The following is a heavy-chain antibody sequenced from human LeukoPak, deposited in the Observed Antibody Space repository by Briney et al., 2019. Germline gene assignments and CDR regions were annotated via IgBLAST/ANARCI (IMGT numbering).Heavy chain of an antibody. CDR2: ISDSGGST. D-gene: IGHD6-13*01. CDR1: GFTFSSYA. Sequence: GGSLRLSCAASGFTFSSYAMSWVRQAAGKGLEWVSAISDSGGSTYYADSVKGRFTISRDNSKNTLYLQMDSLRAEDTAVYYCAKECDIRPGIAVAGDLFDYWGQGTLVTVSS. J-gene: IGHJ4*02. CDR3: AKECDIRPGIAVAGDLFDY. V-gene: IGHV3-23*01.